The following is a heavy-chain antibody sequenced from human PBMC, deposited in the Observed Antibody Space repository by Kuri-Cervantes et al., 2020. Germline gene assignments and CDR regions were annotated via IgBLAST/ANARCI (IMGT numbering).Heavy chain of an antibody. CDR1: GGSVGSGRYY. Sequence: SETLSLTCTVSGGSVGSGRYYWSWIRQPPGKGLEWIGYIFYSGSTNYNPSLKSRVTISVDMSKNQFSLNLSSVTAADTAVYYCARVSDYCGSAPRGYFDYWGQGTLVTVSS. CDR2: IFYSGST. J-gene: IGHJ4*02. V-gene: IGHV4-61*01. CDR3: ARVSDYCGSAPRGYFDY. D-gene: IGHD3-10*01.